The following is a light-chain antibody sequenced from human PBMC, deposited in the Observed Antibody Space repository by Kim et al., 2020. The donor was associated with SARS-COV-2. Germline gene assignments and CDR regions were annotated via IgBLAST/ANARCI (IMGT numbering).Light chain of an antibody. CDR1: SLRTYY. V-gene: IGLV3-19*01. CDR2: GKN. Sequence: ELTQDPAVSVALGQTVRITCQGDSLRTYYASWYQQKPGQAPILVIHGKNNRPSGIPDRFSGSSSGNTASLTVTGAQAVDEADYYCISRDNSGDHVVFGG. J-gene: IGLJ2*01. CDR3: ISRDNSGDHVV.